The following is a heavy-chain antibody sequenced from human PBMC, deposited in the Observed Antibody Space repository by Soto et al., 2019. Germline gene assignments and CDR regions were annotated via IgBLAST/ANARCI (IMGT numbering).Heavy chain of an antibody. CDR1: GGTFSSYA. Sequence: SSGKVSFNASGGTFSSYAISWVRQAPGQGLEWMGGIIPIFGTANYAQKFQGRVTITADESTSTAYMELSSLRSEDTAVYYCARGVGSGLAARRLAYYYGMDVWGQGTTVTVSS. V-gene: IGHV1-69*13. CDR2: IIPIFGTA. CDR3: ARGVGSGLAARRLAYYYGMDV. J-gene: IGHJ6*02. D-gene: IGHD6-6*01.